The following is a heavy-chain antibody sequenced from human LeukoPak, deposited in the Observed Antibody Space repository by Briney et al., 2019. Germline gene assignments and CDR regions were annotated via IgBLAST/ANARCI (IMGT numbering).Heavy chain of an antibody. CDR1: GFTFSDYY. Sequence: GGSLRLSCAASGFTFSDYYMSWIRQVPGKGLVWVSRINSHGSSTSYADSVKGRFTISRDNAKNTLYLQMNSLRVEDTAVYYCARGPPDGSGSYYPGADWGQGTLVTVSS. CDR2: INSHGSST. J-gene: IGHJ4*02. CDR3: ARGPPDGSGSYYPGAD. D-gene: IGHD3-10*01. V-gene: IGHV3-74*01.